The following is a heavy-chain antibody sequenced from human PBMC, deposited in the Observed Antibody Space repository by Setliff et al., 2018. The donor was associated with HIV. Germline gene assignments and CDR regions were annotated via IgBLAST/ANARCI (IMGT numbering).Heavy chain of an antibody. V-gene: IGHV1-3*01. CDR3: ARGASLGRGGYYFDY. D-gene: IGHD3-3*02. Sequence: ASVKVSCKASGYTFTSYAMHWVRQAPGQRLEWMGWLNAGNGDTKYSQKFLGRVTITRDTSATTVYMELSSLRSEDTALYYCARGASLGRGGYYFDYWGQGTLVTVS. CDR2: LNAGNGDT. CDR1: GYTFTSYA. J-gene: IGHJ4*02.